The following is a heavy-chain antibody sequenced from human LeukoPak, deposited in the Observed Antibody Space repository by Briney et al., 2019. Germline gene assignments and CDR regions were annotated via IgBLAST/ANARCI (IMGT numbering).Heavy chain of an antibody. Sequence: GGSLRLSCAASGFTFSTYWMYWVRQAPGKGPVWVSRINSDGSSTSYADSVKGRFTISRDNAKNTLYLQMNSLRAEDTAVYYCARGTTSSSWSSCDYWGQGTLVTVSS. J-gene: IGHJ4*02. V-gene: IGHV3-74*01. CDR3: ARGTTSSSWSSCDY. D-gene: IGHD6-13*01. CDR1: GFTFSTYW. CDR2: INSDGSST.